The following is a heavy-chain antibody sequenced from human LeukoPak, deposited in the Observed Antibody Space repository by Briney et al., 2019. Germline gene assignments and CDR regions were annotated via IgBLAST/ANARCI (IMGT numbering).Heavy chain of an antibody. CDR1: GGSISGYY. D-gene: IGHD4-17*01. CDR2: IYSSGST. J-gene: IGHJ5*02. V-gene: IGHV4-59*01. Sequence: PSETLSLTCTVSGGSISGYYWNWIRQPPGKRLEWIGYIYSSGSTNYNPSLKSRVTISLDTSKNQFSLKLSSVTAADTAVYYCASYGDYEGWFDPWGQGILVTVSS. CDR3: ASYGDYEGWFDP.